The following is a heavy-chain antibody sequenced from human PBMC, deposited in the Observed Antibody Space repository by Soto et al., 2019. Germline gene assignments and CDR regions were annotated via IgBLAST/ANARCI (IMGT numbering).Heavy chain of an antibody. D-gene: IGHD1-26*01. CDR2: IYHSGST. Sequence: PSETLSLTCAVSGGSISSGGYSWSWIRQPPGKGLEWIGYIYHSGSTNYNPSLKGRVTISVDTSKNQFSLKLSSVTAADTAVYYCARRYGSAIDYWGQGTLVTVSS. V-gene: IGHV4-61*08. CDR1: GGSISSGGYS. J-gene: IGHJ4*02. CDR3: ARRYGSAIDY.